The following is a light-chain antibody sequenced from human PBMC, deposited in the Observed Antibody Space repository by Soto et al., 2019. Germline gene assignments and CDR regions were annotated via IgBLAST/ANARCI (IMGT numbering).Light chain of an antibody. CDR2: GAF. V-gene: IGKV1-39*01. CDR3: QQTYTAVS. Sequence: DIQMTQSPSSLSASVGDRVTITCRAGQFISKYLNWYQQKPGKAPKLLIFGAFNLEGGVPSRFSGSGSGTEFTLTISGLLPDDFATYICQQTYTAVSLGPGTTVEI. CDR1: QFISKY. J-gene: IGKJ3*01.